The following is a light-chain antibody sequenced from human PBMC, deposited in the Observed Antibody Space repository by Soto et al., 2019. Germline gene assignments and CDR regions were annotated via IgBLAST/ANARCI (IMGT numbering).Light chain of an antibody. CDR3: QQYNSYPT. J-gene: IGKJ2*01. CDR2: DAS. CDR1: HSVSNW. Sequence: DIQMTQSASTLSASVGDRVTIACRASHSVSNWLAWYQQKPGKAPKLLIYDASSLESGVPSRFSGSGSGTEFTLTISSLQPDDFATYYCQQYNSYPTLGQGTKLEIK. V-gene: IGKV1-5*01.